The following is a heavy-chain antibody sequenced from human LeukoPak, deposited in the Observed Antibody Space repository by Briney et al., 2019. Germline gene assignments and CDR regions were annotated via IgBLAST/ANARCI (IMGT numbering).Heavy chain of an antibody. CDR2: IYYSGST. J-gene: IGHJ3*02. Sequence: PSETLSLTCAVYGGSFSGYYWSWIRQPPGKGLEWIGSIYYSGSTYYNPSLKSRVTISVDTSKNQFSLKLSSVTAADTAVYYCARRGHRRWLQAYAFDIWGQGTMVTVSS. D-gene: IGHD5-24*01. V-gene: IGHV4-34*01. CDR3: ARRGHRRWLQAYAFDI. CDR1: GGSFSGYY.